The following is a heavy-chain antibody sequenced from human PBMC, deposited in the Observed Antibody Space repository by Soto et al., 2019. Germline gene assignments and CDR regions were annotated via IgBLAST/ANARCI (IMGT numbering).Heavy chain of an antibody. D-gene: IGHD4-4*01. Sequence: SETLSLTCTVSGGSISSYYWSWIRQPPGKGLEWIGYIYYSGSTNYNPSLKSRVTISVDTSKNQFSLKLSSVTAADTAVYYCARGRYESNYLGYFDYWGQGTLVTVSS. CDR2: IYYSGST. V-gene: IGHV4-59*01. CDR3: ARGRYESNYLGYFDY. J-gene: IGHJ4*02. CDR1: GGSISSYY.